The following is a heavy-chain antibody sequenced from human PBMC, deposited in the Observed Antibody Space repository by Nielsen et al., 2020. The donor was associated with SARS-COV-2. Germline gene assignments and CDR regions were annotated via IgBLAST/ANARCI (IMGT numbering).Heavy chain of an antibody. D-gene: IGHD6-19*01. CDR1: GFTFTNFG. CDR2: ISYDGSIK. CDR3: VRGAVSGTSSLGQ. V-gene: IGHV3-30*03. J-gene: IGHJ4*02. Sequence: GESLKISCAASGFTFTNFGMHWVRQSPTKGLEWVAMISYDGSIKKYRDSVKGRFSISRDSSKNTLDLQLHSLRDEDTAVYYCVRGAVSGTSSLGQWGQGTLVTVSS.